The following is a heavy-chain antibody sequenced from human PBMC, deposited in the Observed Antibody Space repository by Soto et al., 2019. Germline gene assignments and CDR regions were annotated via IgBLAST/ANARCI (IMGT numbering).Heavy chain of an antibody. V-gene: IGHV1-69*13. J-gene: IGHJ5*02. CDR1: GGTFSSYA. D-gene: IGHD6-13*01. CDR2: IIPTFGTA. Sequence: ASVKVSCKASGGTFSSYAISWVRQAPGQGLEWMGGIIPTFGTANYAQKFQGRVTITADESTSTAYMELSSLRSEDTAVYYCARDYRPGYSSSWYNWFDPWGQGTLVTVSS. CDR3: ARDYRPGYSSSWYNWFDP.